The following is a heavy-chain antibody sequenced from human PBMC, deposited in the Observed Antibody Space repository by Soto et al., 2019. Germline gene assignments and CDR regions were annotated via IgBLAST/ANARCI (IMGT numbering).Heavy chain of an antibody. CDR1: GFTFKNYV. D-gene: IGHD2-21*01. Sequence: PGGSLRLSCAASGFTFKNYVMTWVRQAPGKGLEWVSSISGDGTDTFYADPVKGRFTISRDDSKSTVDLQMDSLRAEDTALYFCAKVDCGEKYCHRPDHWGQGTLVTVSS. CDR3: AKVDCGEKYCHRPDH. CDR2: ISGDGTDT. J-gene: IGHJ4*02. V-gene: IGHV3-23*01.